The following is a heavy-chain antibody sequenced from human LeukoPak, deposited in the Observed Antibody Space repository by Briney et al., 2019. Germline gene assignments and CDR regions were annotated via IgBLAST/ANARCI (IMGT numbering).Heavy chain of an antibody. Sequence: PSETLSLTCTVSGVSISAYYWTWIRQPAGKGLEWIGHIYISGSTNYNPSLKSRVTMSVDTSKNQFSLKLSSVTAADTAVYYCARERWGDFDYWGQGTLVTVSS. J-gene: IGHJ4*02. CDR3: ARERWGDFDY. V-gene: IGHV4-4*07. CDR2: IYISGST. D-gene: IGHD3-16*01. CDR1: GVSISAYY.